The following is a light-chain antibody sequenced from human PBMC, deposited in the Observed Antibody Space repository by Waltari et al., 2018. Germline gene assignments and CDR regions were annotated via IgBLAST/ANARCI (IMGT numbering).Light chain of an antibody. CDR3: SSYTSSSTYV. CDR1: SSDLSSFNF. Sequence: QSALTQPASVSGSLGQSNTISCSGTSSDLSSFNFVSWYQQHPGKTPKLVIFGVTNRPSGVSNLYSGSKSDNTASLTISGLQAEDEADYYCSSYTSSSTYVFCPGTKVTVL. J-gene: IGLJ1*01. V-gene: IGLV2-14*03. CDR2: GVT.